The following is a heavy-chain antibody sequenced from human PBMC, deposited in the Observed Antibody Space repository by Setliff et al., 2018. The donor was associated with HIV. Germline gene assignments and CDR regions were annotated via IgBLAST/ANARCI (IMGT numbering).Heavy chain of an antibody. CDR2: MSHSGST. D-gene: IGHD6-19*01. J-gene: IGHJ5*02. Sequence: SETLSLPCTISGYSINSGYYWGWIRQPPGKGLEWIGSMSHSGSTYYNPSLKSRLTISVDTSKNQFSLKLSSVTAADTAVYYCARGYSNVWPPIYNWFDPWGQGTLVTVSS. V-gene: IGHV4-38-2*02. CDR1: GYSINSGYY. CDR3: ARGYSNVWPPIYNWFDP.